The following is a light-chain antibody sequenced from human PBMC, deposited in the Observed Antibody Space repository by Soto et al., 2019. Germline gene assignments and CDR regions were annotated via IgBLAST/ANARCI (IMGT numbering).Light chain of an antibody. J-gene: IGKJ1*01. Sequence: DIQMTQSPSSLSASVGDRVTITCRASQSISSYLNWYQQKPGKAPKLLIYAASILQSGVPSRFSCSGSGTDFTLTISSLQPEDFATYYCQQSYSTRRTFGQGTKVE. CDR3: QQSYSTRRT. CDR2: AAS. CDR1: QSISSY. V-gene: IGKV1-39*01.